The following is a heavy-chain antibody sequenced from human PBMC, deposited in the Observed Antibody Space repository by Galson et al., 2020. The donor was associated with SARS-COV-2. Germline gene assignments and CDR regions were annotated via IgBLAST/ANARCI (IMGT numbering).Heavy chain of an antibody. V-gene: IGHV2-5*02. J-gene: IGHJ4*02. CDR3: AHRQGGSGGWDVGVLDY. CDR1: GFSLSTSGVG. D-gene: IGHD2-15*01. CDR2: IYWDDDK. Sequence: SGPTLVKPTQTLTLTCTFSGFSLSTSGVGVGWVRQPPGKALECLGFIYWDDDKRYNPSLRTRLTMIKDTSNNQVLLIMTNMDPVDTGTYYCAHRQGGSGGWDVGVLDYWGQGALVTVSS.